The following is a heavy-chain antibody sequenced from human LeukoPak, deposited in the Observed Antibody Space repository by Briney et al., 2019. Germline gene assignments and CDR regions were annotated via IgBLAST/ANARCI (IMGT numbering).Heavy chain of an antibody. J-gene: IGHJ4*02. CDR2: ISSSSSYI. CDR1: GSTFSSHS. V-gene: IGHV3-21*01. D-gene: IGHD5-18*01. CDR3: ASLRGDSYFGY. Sequence: GGSLRPSCAAYGSTFSSHSMNWDSQAPGKGLEWDSSISSSSSYIYYADSVKGRFTIARENAKNSLYLQMNSLRAEDTAVYYCASLRGDSYFGYWGQGTLVTVSA.